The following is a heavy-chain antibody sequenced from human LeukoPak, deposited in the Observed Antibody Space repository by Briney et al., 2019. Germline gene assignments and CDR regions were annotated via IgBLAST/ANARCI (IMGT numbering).Heavy chain of an antibody. V-gene: IGHV4-4*02. Sequence: SGTLSLTCAVSGGSISSSNWWSWVRQPPGKGLEWIGEIYHSGSINYNPSLKSRVTISVDKSKNQFSLKLSSVTAADTAVYYCARAARVGRLPYFDYWGQGTLVTVSS. J-gene: IGHJ4*02. CDR1: GGSISSSNW. CDR3: ARAARVGRLPYFDY. CDR2: IYHSGSI. D-gene: IGHD3-10*01.